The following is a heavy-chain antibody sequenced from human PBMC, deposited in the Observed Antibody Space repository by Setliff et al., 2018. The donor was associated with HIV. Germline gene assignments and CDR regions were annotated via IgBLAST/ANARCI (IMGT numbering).Heavy chain of an antibody. CDR2: ISWDSDTL. J-gene: IGHJ6*03. Sequence: SLRLSCEGTGFTFNNFAVHWVRQAPGKGLEWVSGISWDSDTLGSADSAKGRLIIYRDTVRNSLSLQMDSLTTEDTARYYCVRGGSVAGPYFYYMDVWGKGTTVTVS. CDR1: GFTFNNFA. D-gene: IGHD6-19*01. CDR3: VRGGSVAGPYFYYMDV. V-gene: IGHV3-9*01.